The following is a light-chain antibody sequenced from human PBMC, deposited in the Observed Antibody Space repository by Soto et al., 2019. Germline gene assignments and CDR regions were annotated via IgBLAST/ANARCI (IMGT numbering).Light chain of an antibody. CDR3: SSYSGSSHWV. J-gene: IGLJ3*02. V-gene: IGLV2-14*01. Sequence: QSALTQPASVSGSPGQSITISCTGTSRDIGAYNHVSWYQQHPGKAPKLLIYEVTNRPSGISVRFSASKSGSAASLTISGLQAEDEADYYCSSYSGSSHWVFGGGTQLTVL. CDR2: EVT. CDR1: SRDIGAYNH.